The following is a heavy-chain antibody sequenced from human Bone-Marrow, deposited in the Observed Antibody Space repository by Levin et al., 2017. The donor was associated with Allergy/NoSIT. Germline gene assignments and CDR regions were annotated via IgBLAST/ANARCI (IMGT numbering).Heavy chain of an antibody. D-gene: IGHD6-19*01. CDR2: TRNKANIYTT. Sequence: GGSLRLSCAASGFSFNDHSMNWVRQAPGKGLEWVGRTRNKANIYTTEYAASVKGRFTISRDDSRSSLFLQMNSLQTEDTAVYYCAREGDSSAYYIDFDYWGQGTMVTVSS. V-gene: IGHV3-72*01. CDR3: AREGDSSAYYIDFDY. CDR1: GFSFNDHS. J-gene: IGHJ4*02.